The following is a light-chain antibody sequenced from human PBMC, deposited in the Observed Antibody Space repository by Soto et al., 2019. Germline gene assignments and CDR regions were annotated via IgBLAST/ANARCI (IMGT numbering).Light chain of an antibody. CDR1: GSDVGGYNY. CDR2: DVT. V-gene: IGLV2-14*01. CDR3: CSYTSSSTYV. J-gene: IGLJ1*01. Sequence: QSALTQPASVSGSPEQSITISCTGTGSDVGGYNYVSWYQQYPGKAPKLMIYDVTNRPSGVSNRFSGSKSGNTAALIIFGLQAEDEADYYCCSYTSSSTYVFGTGTKLTVL.